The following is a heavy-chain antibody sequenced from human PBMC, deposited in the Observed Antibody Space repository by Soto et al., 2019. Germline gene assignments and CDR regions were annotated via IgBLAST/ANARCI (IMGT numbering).Heavy chain of an antibody. CDR1: GFTFSSYG. CDR2: ISYDGSNK. CDR3: AKTIPYSGYDAYFDY. V-gene: IGHV3-30*18. Sequence: GGSLRLSCAASGFTFSSYGMHWVRQAPGKGLEWVAVISYDGSNKYYADSVKGRFTISRDNSKNTLYLQMNSLRAEDTAVYYCAKTIPYSGYDAYFDYWGQGTLVTVSS. J-gene: IGHJ4*02. D-gene: IGHD5-12*01.